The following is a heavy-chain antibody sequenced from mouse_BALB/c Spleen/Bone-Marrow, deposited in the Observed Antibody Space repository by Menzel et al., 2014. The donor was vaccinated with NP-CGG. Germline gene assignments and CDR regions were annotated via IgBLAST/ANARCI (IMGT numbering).Heavy chain of an antibody. V-gene: IGHV5-6-5*01. Sequence: EVKLVESGGGLVKPGVSLKLSCAASGFTFSSYAMSWVRQTPEKRLEWVASISSGGSTYYPDSVTGRFTISRDNARNILYLQMSSLRSEDTAMYYCAREGDCYDPAWFAYWGQGTLVTVSA. CDR2: ISSGGST. J-gene: IGHJ3*01. CDR3: AREGDCYDPAWFAY. D-gene: IGHD2-12*01. CDR1: GFTFSSYA.